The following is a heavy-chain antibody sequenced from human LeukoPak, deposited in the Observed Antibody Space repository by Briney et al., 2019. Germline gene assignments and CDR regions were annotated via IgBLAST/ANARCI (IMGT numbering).Heavy chain of an antibody. CDR1: GYTFTSYG. V-gene: IGHV1-18*01. D-gene: IGHD3-22*01. J-gene: IGHJ4*02. CDR3: ARDVRGITMIVALGY. CDR2: ISAYHCNT. Sequence: ASVKVSCKASGYTFTSYGISWVRQAPGQGLEWMGWISAYHCNTNYAQKLQGRVTMTTDTSTSTAYMELRSLRSDDTAVYYCARDVRGITMIVALGYWGQGTLVTVSS.